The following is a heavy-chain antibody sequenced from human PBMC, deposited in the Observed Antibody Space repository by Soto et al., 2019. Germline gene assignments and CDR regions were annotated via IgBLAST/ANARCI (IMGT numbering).Heavy chain of an antibody. Sequence: GGSLRLSCAASGFIFSSYTMHWVRQAPGKGLEWVALMSYDGNSQSYSDSVKGRFTISRDTSKNTLDLQMNSLRAEDTAFYYCAKNYLGSGFYYNGFDSWGQGTLVTVSS. CDR3: AKNYLGSGFYYNGFDS. D-gene: IGHD3-10*01. J-gene: IGHJ4*02. CDR2: MSYDGNSQ. CDR1: GFIFSSYT. V-gene: IGHV3-30*18.